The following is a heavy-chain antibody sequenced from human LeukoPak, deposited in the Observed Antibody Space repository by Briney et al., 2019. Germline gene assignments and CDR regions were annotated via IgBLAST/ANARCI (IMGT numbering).Heavy chain of an antibody. J-gene: IGHJ5*02. CDR3: ARAAGPGGTTFLGWFDP. CDR2: IYYSGST. V-gene: IGHV4-59*01. CDR1: GGSISSYY. D-gene: IGHD1-7*01. Sequence: SETLSLTCTVSGGSISSYYWSWIRQPPGKGLEWIGYIYYSGSTNYNPSLKSRVTISVDTSKNQFSLKLSSVTAADTAVYYCARAAGPGGTTFLGWFDPLGQGTLVTVSS.